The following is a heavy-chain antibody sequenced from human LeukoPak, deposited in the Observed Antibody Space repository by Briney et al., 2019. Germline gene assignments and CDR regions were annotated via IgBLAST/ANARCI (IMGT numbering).Heavy chain of an antibody. CDR1: GFTFSDYY. CDR2: ISGSGSNT. J-gene: IGHJ4*02. D-gene: IGHD5-24*01. V-gene: IGHV3-11*06. Sequence: GGSLRLSCAASGFTFSDYYMSWIRQAPGKGLEWVSFISGSGSNTKYADSVKGRFTISRDNARNSLYLQMNSLRAEDTAVYYCARGRNAYTFDNWGQGTLVTVSS. CDR3: ARGRNAYTFDN.